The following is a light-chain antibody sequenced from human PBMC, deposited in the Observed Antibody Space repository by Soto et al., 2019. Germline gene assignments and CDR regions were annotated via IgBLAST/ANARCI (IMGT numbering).Light chain of an antibody. V-gene: IGKV3-11*01. CDR1: QSVSTY. CDR3: QQYYSTPLT. Sequence: EIVLTQSPATLSLSPGERATLSCRASQSVSTYLTWYQQKPGQAPRLLIYDASNRATGIPARFSGSGSGTDFTLTISSLEPEDFAVYYCQQYYSTPLTFGGGTKVGIK. J-gene: IGKJ4*01. CDR2: DAS.